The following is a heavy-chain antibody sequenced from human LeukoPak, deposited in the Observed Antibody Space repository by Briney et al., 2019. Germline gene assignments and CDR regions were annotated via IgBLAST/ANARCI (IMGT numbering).Heavy chain of an antibody. V-gene: IGHV1-8*01. CDR2: MNPNSGNT. Sequence: GASVKVSCKASGYTFTSYDINWVRQATGQGLEWMGWMNPNSGNTGYAQKFQGRVTMTRNTSISTAYMELSSLRSEDTAVYYCARTYYDFWSGYPLGFFDYWGQGTLVTVSS. J-gene: IGHJ4*02. CDR1: GYTFTSYD. CDR3: ARTYYDFWSGYPLGFFDY. D-gene: IGHD3-3*01.